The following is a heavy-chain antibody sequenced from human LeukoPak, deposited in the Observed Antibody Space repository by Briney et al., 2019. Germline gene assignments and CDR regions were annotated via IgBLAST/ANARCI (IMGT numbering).Heavy chain of an antibody. CDR1: GFSVSNNY. V-gene: IGHV3-53*01. J-gene: IGHJ3*02. D-gene: IGHD1-26*01. CDR3: TRAGEVLPHDAFDI. Sequence: GGPLRLSCAASGFSVSNNYMSWVRQTQGEGLQWVSIIYSSGATYYADSLRGRFTMSRDISKNTVYLQLNSLRVEDTAVYFCTRAGEVLPHDAFDIWGQGTMVTVSS. CDR2: IYSSGAT.